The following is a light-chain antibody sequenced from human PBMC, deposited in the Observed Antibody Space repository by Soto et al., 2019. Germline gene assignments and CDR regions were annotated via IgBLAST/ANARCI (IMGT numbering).Light chain of an antibody. CDR1: SSDVGGYDF. V-gene: IGLV2-11*01. CDR3: CSYAGDSAV. Sequence: QSALTQPRSVSGSPGQSVTISCTGTSSDVGGYDFVSWYQQHPAKAPILMISDVSKRSAGVPDCFSGSKSGNTASLTISGLQAEYEDDYYSCSYAGDSAVFGGGTKVTVL. J-gene: IGLJ2*01. CDR2: DVS.